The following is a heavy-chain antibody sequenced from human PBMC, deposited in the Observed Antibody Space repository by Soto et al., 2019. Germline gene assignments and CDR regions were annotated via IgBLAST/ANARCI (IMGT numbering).Heavy chain of an antibody. CDR1: GFTISSYG. Sequence: GGSLRLSCAASGFTISSYGIHWVRQAPGKGLEWVSAISGSGGSTYYADSVKGRFTISRDNSKNTLYLQMNSLRAEDTAVYYCAKGTSITFGGVIVIPHFDYWGQGTLVTVSS. CDR2: ISGSGGST. V-gene: IGHV3-23*01. D-gene: IGHD3-16*02. J-gene: IGHJ4*02. CDR3: AKGTSITFGGVIVIPHFDY.